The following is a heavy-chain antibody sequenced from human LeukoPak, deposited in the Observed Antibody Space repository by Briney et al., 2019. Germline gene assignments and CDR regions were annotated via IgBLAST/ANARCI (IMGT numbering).Heavy chain of an antibody. CDR3: AKGGESSTNCYHMVSEYYYMDV. CDR1: GYTFSSHG. CDR2: NSGSGGST. Sequence: GGSLRLSCAASGYTFSSHGMNWVRQAPGKGLEWVSSNSGSGGSTYYAESLKGRVTISTDKSKNTRYLQMKSLRADDTAVYYCAKGGESSTNCYHMVSEYYYMDVWGKGTTVTISS. V-gene: IGHV3-23*01. J-gene: IGHJ6*03. D-gene: IGHD2-2*01.